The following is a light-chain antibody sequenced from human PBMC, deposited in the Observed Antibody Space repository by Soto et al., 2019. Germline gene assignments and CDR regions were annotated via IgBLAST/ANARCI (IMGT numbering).Light chain of an antibody. CDR1: QSVSRY. J-gene: IGKJ2*01. V-gene: IGKV3-11*01. Sequence: EIVLTQSPATLSLSPGERATLSCRASQSVSRYLAWYQQKPGQAPRLLIYDASNRATGIPARFSGSGSGTDVTLTISSLEPEDFAVYYCQQRSNWPRTFGQGTKLEIK. CDR3: QQRSNWPRT. CDR2: DAS.